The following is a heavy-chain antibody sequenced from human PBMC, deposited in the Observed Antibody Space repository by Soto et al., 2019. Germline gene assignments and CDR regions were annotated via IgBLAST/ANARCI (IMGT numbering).Heavy chain of an antibody. D-gene: IGHD2-15*01. CDR3: ARGDCVGGTCYSLAGCFYYYMDV. Sequence: EVQLVESGGGLVQPGGSLRLSCAASGFTFSNYWMYWVRQAPGKGLEWVSRINSDGSVSSYADSVKGRLTISRDNVKNVLYLQMDSLRAEDTAVYYCARGDCVGGTCYSLAGCFYYYMDVWGKGTTVTVFS. J-gene: IGHJ6*03. CDR1: GFTFSNYW. V-gene: IGHV3-74*02. CDR2: INSDGSVS.